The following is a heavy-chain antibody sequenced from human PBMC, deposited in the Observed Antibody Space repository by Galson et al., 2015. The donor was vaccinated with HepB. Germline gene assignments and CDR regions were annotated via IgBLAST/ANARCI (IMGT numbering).Heavy chain of an antibody. CDR1: GGTFSSYA. CDR2: IIPIFGTA. CDR3: ARLGAAGTDFDY. V-gene: IGHV1-69*13. J-gene: IGHJ4*02. Sequence: SVKVSCKASGGTFSSYAISWVRQAPGQGLEWMGGIIPIFGTANYAQKFQGRVTITADESTSTAYMELSSLRSEDTAVYYCARLGAAGTDFDYWGQGALVTVSS. D-gene: IGHD6-13*01.